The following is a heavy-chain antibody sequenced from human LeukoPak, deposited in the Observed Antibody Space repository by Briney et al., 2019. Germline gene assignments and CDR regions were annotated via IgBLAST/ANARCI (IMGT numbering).Heavy chain of an antibody. Sequence: SVKVSCKASGGTFSSYAISWVRQAPGQGLEWMGGIIPIFGTANYAQKFQGRVTITADESTSTAYMELSSLRSEDTAVYYRARGTRSWELPDYWGQGTLVTVSS. CDR3: ARGTRSWELPDY. J-gene: IGHJ4*02. CDR1: GGTFSSYA. D-gene: IGHD1-26*01. CDR2: IIPIFGTA. V-gene: IGHV1-69*13.